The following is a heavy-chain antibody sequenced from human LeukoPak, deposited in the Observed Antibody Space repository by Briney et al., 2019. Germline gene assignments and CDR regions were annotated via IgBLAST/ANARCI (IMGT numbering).Heavy chain of an antibody. CDR1: RFTFSSYA. J-gene: IGHJ4*02. Sequence: GGSLRLSCAASRFTFSSYAMSWVRQAPGKGLEWVSAISISGGSTYYVDSVKGRFTISRDNSKNTLYLQMSSLRAEDTAVYYCAKWLNSYGSDFDYWGQGTLVTVSS. V-gene: IGHV3-23*01. CDR2: ISISGGST. CDR3: AKWLNSYGSDFDY. D-gene: IGHD5-18*01.